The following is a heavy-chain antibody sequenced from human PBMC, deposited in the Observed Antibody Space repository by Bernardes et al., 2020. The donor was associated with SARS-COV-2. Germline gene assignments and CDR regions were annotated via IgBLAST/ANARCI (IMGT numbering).Heavy chain of an antibody. CDR2: ISGACMYI. CDR3: ARDVGGTDWRFGFDV. J-gene: IGHJ3*01. D-gene: IGHD3-9*01. V-gene: IGHV3-21*01. Sequence: GGSLRLSCAASGFTFSNHLFSWFRQAPGKGLEWVSSISGACMYIYYGDSVRGRFTTSRDNTRTSVFLQMESLRAEDTAVDYCARDVGGTDWRFGFDVWGPGTMVHVSS. CDR1: GFTFSNHL.